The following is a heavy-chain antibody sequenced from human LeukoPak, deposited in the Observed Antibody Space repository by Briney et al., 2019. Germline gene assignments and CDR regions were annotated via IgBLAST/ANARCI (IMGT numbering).Heavy chain of an antibody. D-gene: IGHD2/OR15-2a*01. V-gene: IGHV4-34*01. J-gene: IGHJ4*02. Sequence: PSETLSLTCAVYGGSFSGYYWSWIRQPPGKGLEWIGEINHGGSTNYNPSLKSRVTISVDPSKNQFSLKLSSVTAADTAVYYCARASMARPVDYWGQGTLVTVSS. CDR1: GGSFSGYY. CDR2: INHGGST. CDR3: ARASMARPVDY.